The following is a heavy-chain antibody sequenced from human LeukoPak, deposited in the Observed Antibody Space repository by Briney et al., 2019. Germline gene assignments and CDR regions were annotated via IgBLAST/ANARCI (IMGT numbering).Heavy chain of an antibody. V-gene: IGHV5-51*01. D-gene: IGHD2-15*01. Sequence: GESLKISCTGSGYSFTSYWIAWVRQMPGKGLEWMGIIYPGDSDTRYSPSFQGQVTISADKSISTAYLQWNNLKASDTAMYYRAGQDIVVVATTTRAFDIWGQGTMVTVSS. J-gene: IGHJ3*02. CDR3: AGQDIVVVATTTRAFDI. CDR1: GYSFTSYW. CDR2: IYPGDSDT.